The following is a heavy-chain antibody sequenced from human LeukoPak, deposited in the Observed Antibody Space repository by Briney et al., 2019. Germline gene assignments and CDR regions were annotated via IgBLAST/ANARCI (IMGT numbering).Heavy chain of an antibody. J-gene: IGHJ3*02. CDR1: GGSFSGYY. V-gene: IGHV4-34*01. CDR3: ARLLWFGELSQVKAFDI. D-gene: IGHD3-10*01. CDR2: INHSGST. Sequence: SETLSPTCAVYGGSFSGYYWSWIRQPPGKGLEWIGEINHSGSTNYNPSLKSRVTISVDTSKNQFSLKLSSVTAADTAVYYCARLLWFGELSQVKAFDIWGQGTMVTVSS.